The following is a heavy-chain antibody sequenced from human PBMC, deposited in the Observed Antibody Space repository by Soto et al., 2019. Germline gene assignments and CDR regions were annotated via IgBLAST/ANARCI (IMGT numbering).Heavy chain of an antibody. CDR1: GASMTDSY. D-gene: IGHD2-15*01. Sequence: PLETLSLTCTVSGASMTDSYWSWIRQPPEKGLEWTGYIYFSGVATYNPSLKSRATMSRDTSKNEFSLKLTSVTAADTAIYYCARGDSDLAVSEAAYWGQGTLVTVS. J-gene: IGHJ1*01. V-gene: IGHV4-59*01. CDR2: IYFSGVA. CDR3: ARGDSDLAVSEAAY.